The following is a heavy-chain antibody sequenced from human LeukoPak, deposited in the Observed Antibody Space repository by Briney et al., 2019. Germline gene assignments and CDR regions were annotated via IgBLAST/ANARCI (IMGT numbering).Heavy chain of an antibody. J-gene: IGHJ6*03. Sequence: GASVKVSCKASGYTFTSYGISWVRQAPGQGLEWVGWISAYNGNTNYAQKLQGRVTMTTDTSTSTAYMELRSLRSDDTAVYYCARVEYDFWSGKFGYYYYYMDVWGKGTTVTVSS. CDR1: GYTFTSYG. D-gene: IGHD3-3*01. CDR2: ISAYNGNT. V-gene: IGHV1-18*01. CDR3: ARVEYDFWSGKFGYYYYYMDV.